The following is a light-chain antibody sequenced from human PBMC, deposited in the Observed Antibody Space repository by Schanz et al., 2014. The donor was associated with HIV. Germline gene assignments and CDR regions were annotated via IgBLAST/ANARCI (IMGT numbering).Light chain of an antibody. CDR1: QSVSSY. CDR2: DAS. V-gene: IGKV3-11*01. J-gene: IGKJ4*01. Sequence: EIVLTQSPATLSLSPGERATLSCRASQSVSSYLAWYQQKPGQAPRLLIYDASNRATGIPARFSGSGSGTDFTLTINSLEPEDFALYYCQQGGSWPLTFGGGTTVEIK. CDR3: QQGGSWPLT.